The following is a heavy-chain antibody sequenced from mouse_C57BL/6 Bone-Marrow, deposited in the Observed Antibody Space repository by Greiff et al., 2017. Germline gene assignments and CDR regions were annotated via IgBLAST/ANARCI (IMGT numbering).Heavy chain of an antibody. CDR2: ISYDGSN. J-gene: IGHJ4*01. V-gene: IGHV3-6*01. CDR3: ARKRGTTVVATDYAMDD. D-gene: IGHD1-1*01. Sequence: EVQLQESGPGLVKPSQSLSLTCSVTGYSITSGYYWNWIRQFPGNKLEWMGYISYDGSNNYNPSLKNRISITRDTSKNQFFLKLNSVTTEDTATYYCARKRGTTVVATDYAMDDWGQGTSVTVSS. CDR1: GYSITSGYY.